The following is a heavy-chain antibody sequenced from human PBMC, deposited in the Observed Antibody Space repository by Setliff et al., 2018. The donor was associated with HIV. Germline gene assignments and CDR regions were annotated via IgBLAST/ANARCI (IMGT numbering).Heavy chain of an antibody. V-gene: IGHV3-21*01. J-gene: IGHJ4*02. D-gene: IGHD2-15*01. CDR1: GFTFNTYT. CDR2: ISSSSNYI. Sequence: GGSLRLSCAASGFTFNTYTMNWVRQAPGKGLEWVSSISSSSNYIYYADSVKGRFTISRDNAKNTLYLQMNSLRAEDTAVYYCAKGDARGGYHYFAYWGQGTLVTVSS. CDR3: AKGDARGGYHYFAY.